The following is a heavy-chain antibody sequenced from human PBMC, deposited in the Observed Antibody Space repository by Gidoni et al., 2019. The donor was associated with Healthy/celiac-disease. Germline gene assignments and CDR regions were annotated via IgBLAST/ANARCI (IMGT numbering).Heavy chain of an antibody. J-gene: IGHJ6*02. CDR2: IKQDGSEK. V-gene: IGHV3-7*01. Sequence: EVQLVESGGGLVQPGGSPRLSCAASGFTFSSYWMSWVRQAPGKGLEWVANIKQDGSEKYYVDAVKGRFTISRDNAKNSLYLQMNSLRAEDTAVYYCARREVIWSGYYDYYYYGMDVWGQGTTVTVSS. CDR1: GFTFSSYW. D-gene: IGHD3-3*01. CDR3: ARREVIWSGYYDYYYYGMDV.